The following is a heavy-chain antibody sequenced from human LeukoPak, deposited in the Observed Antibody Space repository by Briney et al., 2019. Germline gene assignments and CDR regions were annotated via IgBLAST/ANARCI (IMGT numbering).Heavy chain of an antibody. Sequence: SQTLSLTCAISGDSVSSNTAAWNWIRQSPSRGLEWLGRTYYRSKSYNDYAVSVKSRITINPDTSKNQVSLQLNYVTSEDTAVYFCARVKDYYDGSVYYFLDYWGQGTLVTGAS. J-gene: IGHJ4*02. CDR2: TYYRSKSYN. CDR3: ARVKDYYDGSVYYFLDY. V-gene: IGHV6-1*01. D-gene: IGHD3-22*01. CDR1: GDSVSSNTAA.